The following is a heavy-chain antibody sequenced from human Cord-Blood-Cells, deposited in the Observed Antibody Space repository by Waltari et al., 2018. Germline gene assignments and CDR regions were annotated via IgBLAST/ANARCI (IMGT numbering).Heavy chain of an antibody. CDR2: IRYDGSNK. CDR1: GFTFSSYG. V-gene: IGHV3-30*02. CDR3: AKDRVCSGGSCYWYFDL. J-gene: IGHJ2*01. Sequence: QVQLVESGGGVVQPGGSLRLSCAASGFTFSSYGMHWFHQAPGKGLEWVAFIRYDGSNKYYADSVKGRFTISRDNSKNTLYLQMNSLRAEDTAVYYCAKDRVCSGGSCYWYFDLWGRGTLVTVSS. D-gene: IGHD2-15*01.